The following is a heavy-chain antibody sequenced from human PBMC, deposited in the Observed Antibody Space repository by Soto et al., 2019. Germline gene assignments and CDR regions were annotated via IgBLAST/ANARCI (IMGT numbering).Heavy chain of an antibody. CDR1: GYTFTHYA. CDR2: INGANGDT. D-gene: IGHD3-3*01. CDR3: ARDPFYDYWIGSNWFDP. J-gene: IGHJ5*02. V-gene: IGHV1-3*01. Sequence: VQLVQSGAEVKKPGASVKVSCKASGYTFTHYAMHWVRQAPGQRPEWMGWINGANGDTKYSQKFQGRLTITRNTSATTAYMELSSLRCEDTAIYYCARDPFYDYWIGSNWFDPWGQGTLITVSS.